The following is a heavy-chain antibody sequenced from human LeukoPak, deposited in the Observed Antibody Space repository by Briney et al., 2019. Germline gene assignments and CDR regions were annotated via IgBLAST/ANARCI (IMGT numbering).Heavy chain of an antibody. CDR1: GGSISSGSYY. Sequence: SETLSLTCTVSGGSISSGSYYWSWIRQPAGKGLEWIGRIDTSGSTNYNPSLKSRVTISVDTSKNQFSLKLSSVTAADTAVYYCARGASMGMAAAGDFDYWGQGTLVTVSP. V-gene: IGHV4-61*02. CDR3: ARGASMGMAAAGDFDY. D-gene: IGHD6-13*01. J-gene: IGHJ4*02. CDR2: IDTSGST.